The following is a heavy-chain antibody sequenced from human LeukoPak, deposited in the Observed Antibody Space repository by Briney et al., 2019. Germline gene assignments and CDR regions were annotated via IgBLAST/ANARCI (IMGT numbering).Heavy chain of an antibody. V-gene: IGHV4-59*08. Sequence: SETLSLTCTVSGGSVSSYYWSWIRQPPGKGLEWIAYIYYSGSTKYNPSLKSRVTISLDRSKNQFSLKLRSVTAADTAVYYCARVDWYEGLDYWGQGALVTVSS. CDR3: ARVDWYEGLDY. J-gene: IGHJ4*02. CDR2: IYYSGST. D-gene: IGHD2-21*01. CDR1: GGSVSSYY.